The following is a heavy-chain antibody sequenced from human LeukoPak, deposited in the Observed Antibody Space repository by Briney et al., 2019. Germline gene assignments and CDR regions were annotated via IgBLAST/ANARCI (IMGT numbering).Heavy chain of an antibody. CDR3: AKDRLRGYTYVDY. J-gene: IGHJ4*02. CDR1: GFTFSSYG. CDR2: IRYDGSSK. Sequence: GGSLRLSCAASGFTFSSYGIHWVRQAPGKGLEWVAFIRYDGSSKSHADAVKGRFTISRDNSKNTLYLQMNSLRAEATAVYYCAKDRLRGYTYVDYWGQGTLVTVSS. D-gene: IGHD5-18*01. V-gene: IGHV3-30*02.